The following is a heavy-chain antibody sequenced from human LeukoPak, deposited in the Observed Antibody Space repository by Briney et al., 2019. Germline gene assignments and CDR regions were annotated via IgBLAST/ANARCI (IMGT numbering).Heavy chain of an antibody. CDR2: IKPDGTEQ. CDR1: GFAFSNYW. V-gene: IGHV3-7*01. CDR3: ATYCSYTTCHPPGAMDL. Sequence: GGSLRLSCAASGFAFSNYWMSWVRQAPGKGLEWVANIKPDGTEQFYVDSVKGRFIISRDNAKDSLYLQMNSLRAEDTAVYSCATYCSYTTCHPPGAMDLWGQGTTVTVSS. J-gene: IGHJ6*02. D-gene: IGHD2-2*01.